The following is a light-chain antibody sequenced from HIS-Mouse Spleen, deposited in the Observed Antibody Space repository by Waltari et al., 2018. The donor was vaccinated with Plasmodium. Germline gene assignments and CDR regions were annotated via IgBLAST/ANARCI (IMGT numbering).Light chain of an antibody. CDR1: QDISNY. CDR3: QQYDNLPYT. CDR2: DAS. J-gene: IGKJ2*01. V-gene: IGKV1-33*01. Sequence: IQMTQSPSSLSASVGDRGTITCQASQDISNYLSWYQQKPGKAPKLLIYDASNLETGVPSRFSGSGSGTDSTFTISSLQPEDIATYYCQQYDNLPYTFGQGTKLEIK.